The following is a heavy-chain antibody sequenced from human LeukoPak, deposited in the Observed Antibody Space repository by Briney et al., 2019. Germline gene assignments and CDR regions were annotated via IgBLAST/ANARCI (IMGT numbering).Heavy chain of an antibody. Sequence: SETLSLACTVSGGSNRSYYESWIRQPPGKGLEWIGYIYYSGSTNYNPSLKSRVTITVDTSKNQFSLKLSSVTAADTAVYYCARSKDILTGYCFDYWGQGTLVTVSS. CDR2: IYYSGST. J-gene: IGHJ4*02. D-gene: IGHD3-9*01. V-gene: IGHV4-59*13. CDR3: ARSKDILTGYCFDY. CDR1: GGSNRSYY.